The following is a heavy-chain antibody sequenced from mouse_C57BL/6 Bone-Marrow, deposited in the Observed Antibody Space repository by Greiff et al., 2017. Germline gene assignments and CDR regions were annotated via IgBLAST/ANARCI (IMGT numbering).Heavy chain of an antibody. Sequence: EVKLLESVAELVRPGASVKLSCTASGFNIKNTYMHWVKQRPEQGLEWIGRIDPANGNTKYAPKFQGKATITADTSSNTAYLQLSSLTSEDTAIYYCARGIYRRWYFDVWGTATTVTASS. V-gene: IGHV14-3*01. CDR1: GFNIKNTY. J-gene: IGHJ1*03. CDR3: ARGIYRRWYFDV. D-gene: IGHD2-14*01. CDR2: IDPANGNT.